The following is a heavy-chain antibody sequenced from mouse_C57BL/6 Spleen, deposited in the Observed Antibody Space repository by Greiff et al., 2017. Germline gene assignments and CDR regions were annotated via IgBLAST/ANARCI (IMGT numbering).Heavy chain of an antibody. J-gene: IGHJ4*01. D-gene: IGHD1-1*01. CDR3: AKDPYYYGSSYYAMDY. CDR1: GYTFTSYW. Sequence: VQLQQPGAELVKPGASVKLSCKASGYTFTSYWMHWVKQRPGQGLEWIGMIHPNSGSTNYNEKFKSQATLTVDKSSSTAYMQLSSLTSEDSAVYYCAKDPYYYGSSYYAMDYWGQGTSVTVSS. V-gene: IGHV1-64*01. CDR2: IHPNSGST.